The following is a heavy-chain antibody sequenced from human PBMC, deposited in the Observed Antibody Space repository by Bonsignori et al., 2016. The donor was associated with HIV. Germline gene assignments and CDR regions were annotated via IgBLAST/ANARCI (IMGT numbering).Heavy chain of an antibody. CDR1: GGSISSSHYY. D-gene: IGHD3-10*01. V-gene: IGHV4-39*07. J-gene: IGHJ5*02. CDR2: MYYSGST. CDR3: VRLVWLGDLSWLDP. Sequence: QLQLQESGPGLVKPSETLSLTCTVSGGSISSSHYYWGWIRQPPGKGLEWIGTMYYSGSTYYNPSLKSRVTLSVDMSKNQFSLKLSSVTAADTAVYYCVRLVWLGDLSWLDPWGQGTLVTVSS.